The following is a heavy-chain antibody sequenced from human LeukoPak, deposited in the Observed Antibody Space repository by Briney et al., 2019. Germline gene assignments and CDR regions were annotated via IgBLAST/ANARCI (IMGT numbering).Heavy chain of an antibody. J-gene: IGHJ6*03. Sequence: ASETLSLTCAVSGGSISSYYWSWVRQPPGKGLEWIGYICYSGSTNYNPSPKSRVTISVDTSKNQFSLKLSSVTAADTAVYYCARDSGRTYYYGSGSQRPDYYYYYYMDVWGKGTTVTISS. CDR3: ARDSGRTYYYGSGSQRPDYYYYYYMDV. CDR2: ICYSGST. CDR1: GGSISSYY. D-gene: IGHD3-10*01. V-gene: IGHV4-59*12.